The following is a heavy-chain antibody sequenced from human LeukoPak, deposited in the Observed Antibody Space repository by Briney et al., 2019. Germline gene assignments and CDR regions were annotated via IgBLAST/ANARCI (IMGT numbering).Heavy chain of an antibody. V-gene: IGHV4-38-2*01. D-gene: IGHD3-10*01. J-gene: IGHJ4*02. Sequence: SETLSLTCAVSGYSISSGYYWGWIRQPPGKGLEWIGSIYHSGSTYYNPSLKSRVTISVDTSKNQFSLKLSSVTAADTAVCYCARVTMVRGPFDYWGQGTLVTVSS. CDR1: GYSISSGYY. CDR2: IYHSGST. CDR3: ARVTMVRGPFDY.